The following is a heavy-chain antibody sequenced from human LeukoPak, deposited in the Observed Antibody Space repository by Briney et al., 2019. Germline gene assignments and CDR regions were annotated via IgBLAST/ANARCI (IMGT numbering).Heavy chain of an antibody. CDR1: GGSIRSYY. Sequence: SETLSLTCTVSGGSIRSYYWGWIRQPPGKGLEWIGSIYHSGSTYYNPSLKSRVTISVDTSKNQFSLKLSSVTAADTAVYYCARGGMYYYDSSGYYFDYWGQGTLVTVSS. J-gene: IGHJ4*02. CDR2: IYHSGST. V-gene: IGHV4-38-2*02. CDR3: ARGGMYYYDSSGYYFDY. D-gene: IGHD3-22*01.